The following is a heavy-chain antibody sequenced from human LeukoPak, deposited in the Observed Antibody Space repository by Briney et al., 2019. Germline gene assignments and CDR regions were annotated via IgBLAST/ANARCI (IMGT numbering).Heavy chain of an antibody. Sequence: GGSLRLSCAASGFTFSSYVIHWVRQAPGKGLDWVAVISDDGSNNYHADSVKGRFTISRDNSKNTLYLQMNSLRAEDTAVYYCAKVSFDYWGQGTLVTVSS. V-gene: IGHV3-30*18. CDR1: GFTFSSYV. J-gene: IGHJ4*02. CDR2: ISDDGSNN. CDR3: AKVSFDY.